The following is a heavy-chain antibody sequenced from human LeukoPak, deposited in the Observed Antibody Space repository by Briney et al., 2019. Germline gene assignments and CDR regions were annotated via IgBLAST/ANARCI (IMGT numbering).Heavy chain of an antibody. CDR3: AKDFWSGYGVDV. CDR1: GFTFSSYG. D-gene: IGHD3-3*01. CDR2: ISSSGGST. Sequence: GGTLRLSCAASGFTFSSYGMSWVRQAPGKGLEWVSAISSSGGSTYYADSVKGRFTISRDNSKNTLYLQMNSLRAEDTAVYYCAKDFWSGYGVDVWGKGTTATVSS. J-gene: IGHJ6*04. V-gene: IGHV3-23*01.